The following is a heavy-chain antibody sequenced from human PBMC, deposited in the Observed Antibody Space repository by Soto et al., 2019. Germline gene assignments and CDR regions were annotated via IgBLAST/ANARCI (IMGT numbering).Heavy chain of an antibody. V-gene: IGHV3-23*01. CDR1: GFTFSSYA. CDR2: ISGSGGST. CDR3: AKVPTMIVVVSSFDY. D-gene: IGHD3-22*01. J-gene: IGHJ4*02. Sequence: PGGSLRLSCAASGFTFSSYAMSWVRQAPGKGLEWVSAISGSGGSTYYADSVKGRFTISRDNSKNTLYLQMNSLRAEDTAVYYCAKVPTMIVVVSSFDYWGQGTLVTVSS.